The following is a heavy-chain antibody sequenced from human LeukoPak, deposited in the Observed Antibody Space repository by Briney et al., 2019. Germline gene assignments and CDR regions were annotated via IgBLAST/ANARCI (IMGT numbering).Heavy chain of an antibody. CDR2: INHSGST. D-gene: IGHD2-15*01. Sequence: SETLSLTCAVYGGSFSGYYWSWIRQPPGKGLEWIGEINHSGSTNYNPSLKSRVTISVDTSKNQFSLKLSSVTAADTAVYYCARDYDGEVAVPANWFAPWGQGTLVTVSS. CDR3: ARDYDGEVAVPANWFAP. J-gene: IGHJ5*02. V-gene: IGHV4-34*01. CDR1: GGSFSGYY.